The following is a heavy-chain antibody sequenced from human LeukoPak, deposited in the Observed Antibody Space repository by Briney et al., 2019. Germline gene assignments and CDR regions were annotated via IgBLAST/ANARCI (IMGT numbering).Heavy chain of an antibody. Sequence: GGSLRLSCAASGFTFAGYWISWVRQAPGKGLEWVANIKQDASEEYYVDSVKGRFTISRDNAKNSLYLQMNSLRAEDTAVYYCVRDRARASVDYWGQGTLVTVSS. J-gene: IGHJ4*02. CDR1: GFTFAGYW. CDR3: VRDRARASVDY. V-gene: IGHV3-7*01. CDR2: IKQDASEE.